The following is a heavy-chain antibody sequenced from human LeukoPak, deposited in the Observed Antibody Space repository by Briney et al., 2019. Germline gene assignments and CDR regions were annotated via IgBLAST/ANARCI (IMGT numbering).Heavy chain of an antibody. Sequence: KPSETLSLTCNVSGGSINSRNYYWGWIRQPPGKGLEWIGSVYYSGTTYYNPSLKSRVTISTDTSKNQFSLKVTSVTAADTAVYFCASVGGTLSYYSGMDVWGQGTTVTVSS. V-gene: IGHV4-39*07. CDR1: GGSINSRNYY. CDR2: VYYSGTT. J-gene: IGHJ6*02. D-gene: IGHD1-26*01. CDR3: ASVGGTLSYYSGMDV.